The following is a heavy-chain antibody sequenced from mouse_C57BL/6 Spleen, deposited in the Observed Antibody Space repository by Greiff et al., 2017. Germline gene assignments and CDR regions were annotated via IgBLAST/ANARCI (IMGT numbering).Heavy chain of an antibody. CDR3: ARSPYAGSSYEGDAMDY. Sequence: QVQLQQPGTELVKPGASVKLSCKASGYTFTSYWMHWVKQRPGQGLEWIGNINPSNGGTNYNEKFKSKATLTVDKSSSTAYMQLSSLTSEDSAVXYCARSPYAGSSYEGDAMDYWGQGTSVTVSS. CDR1: GYTFTSYW. CDR2: INPSNGGT. D-gene: IGHD1-1*01. V-gene: IGHV1-53*01. J-gene: IGHJ4*01.